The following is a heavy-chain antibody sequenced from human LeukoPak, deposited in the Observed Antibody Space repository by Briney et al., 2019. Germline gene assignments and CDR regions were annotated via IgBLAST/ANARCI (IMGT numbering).Heavy chain of an antibody. CDR1: GLRFSDYY. J-gene: IGHJ4*02. D-gene: IGHD2-15*01. CDR2: ISSSDDGT. Sequence: PGGSLRLSCAASGLRFSDYYVSWVRQAPGKGLEWVSAISSSDDGTYHAGSVRGRFTISRDSSKNTLYLQMNNLRTEDAAIYYCAKAPVTSCRGAFCYPLDSWGQGTLVTVSS. CDR3: AKAPVTSCRGAFCYPLDS. V-gene: IGHV3-23*01.